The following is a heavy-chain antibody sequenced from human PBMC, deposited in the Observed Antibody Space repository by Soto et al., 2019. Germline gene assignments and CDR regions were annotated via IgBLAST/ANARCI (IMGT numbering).Heavy chain of an antibody. CDR3: AREGEMPYYYYGLDV. V-gene: IGHV1-3*01. CDR2: INAGNGNT. J-gene: IGHJ6*02. CDR1: GYTFTSYA. Sequence: GASVKVSCKASGYTFTSYAMNWVRQAPGQRLEWMGWINAGNGNTKYSQKFQGRVTMTTDTSTSTVYMDLRSLRSDDTAVYYCAREGEMPYYYYGLDVWGQGTTVTVSS. D-gene: IGHD3-16*01.